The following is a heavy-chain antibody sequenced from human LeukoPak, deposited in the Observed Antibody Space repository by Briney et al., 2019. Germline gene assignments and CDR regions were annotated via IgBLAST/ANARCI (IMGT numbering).Heavy chain of an antibody. D-gene: IGHD3-22*01. CDR3: ASSHYYNSSGHGFDY. CDR2: IYYSGST. Sequence: SETLSLTCTVSGGSISSYYWSWIRQPPGKGLEWIGYIYYSGSTNYNPSLKSRVTISVDTSKNQFSLKLSSVTAADTAVYYCASSHYYNSSGHGFDYWGQGTLVIVSS. CDR1: GGSISSYY. J-gene: IGHJ4*02. V-gene: IGHV4-59*01.